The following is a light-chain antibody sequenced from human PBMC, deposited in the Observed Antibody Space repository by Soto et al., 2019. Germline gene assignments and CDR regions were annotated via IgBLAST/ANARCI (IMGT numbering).Light chain of an antibody. V-gene: IGLV2-23*01. Sequence: QSVLTQPASVSGSPGQSITISCTGTSSDVGNYNLVSWYQQHPGKAPKLMIYEGSKRPSGVSDRFSGSKSGNTASLTISGLQAEDEADYYCCSYAGSSTYVVFGGGTQLTV. J-gene: IGLJ2*01. CDR1: SSDVGNYNL. CDR3: CSYAGSSTYVV. CDR2: EGS.